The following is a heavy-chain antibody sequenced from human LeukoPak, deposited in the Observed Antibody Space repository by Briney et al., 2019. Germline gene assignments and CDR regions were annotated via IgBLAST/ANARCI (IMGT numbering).Heavy chain of an antibody. J-gene: IGHJ4*02. CDR3: AREGYDILTGYPPYRPAAHNYYFDY. Sequence: SETLSLTCTVSGGSISSTTYCWSWVRQPPGKGLEWIGCMYYSGSTYYSSSLKGRVTISLDTPKNQFSLRLNSVTAADTAVYYCAREGYDILTGYPPYRPAAHNYYFDYWGQGTLVTVSS. V-gene: IGHV4-39*02. CDR2: MYYSGST. CDR1: GGSISSTTYC. D-gene: IGHD3-9*01.